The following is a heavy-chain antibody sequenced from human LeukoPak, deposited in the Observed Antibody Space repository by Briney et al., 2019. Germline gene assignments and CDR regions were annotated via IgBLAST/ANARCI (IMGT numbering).Heavy chain of an antibody. CDR1: GFSFGTYG. J-gene: IGHJ4*02. D-gene: IGHD2-2*01. Sequence: GGSLRLSCAASGFSFGTYGMHWVRQAPGKGLEWVAVIWDDGTTKYYADSVKGRFTISRDNSKNTLYLQMNSLRAEDTAMYYCVKDLFRSTYYFDYWGQGILVTVSS. CDR2: IWDDGTTK. CDR3: VKDLFRSTYYFDY. V-gene: IGHV3-33*06.